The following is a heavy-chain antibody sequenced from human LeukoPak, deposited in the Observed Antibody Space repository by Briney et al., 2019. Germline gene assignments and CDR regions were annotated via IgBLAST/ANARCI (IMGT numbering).Heavy chain of an antibody. CDR1: GYTLTDLS. V-gene: IGHV1-24*01. D-gene: IGHD3-10*01. Sequence: PSVKVSGKVSGYTLTDLSMHWLRQAPGKGLGGLGGFDPEDGETIYAQKFQGRVTMTEDTSTDTAYMELSSLRSEDTAVYYCATPCYYGSGSCFDYWGQGTLVTVSS. J-gene: IGHJ4*02. CDR2: FDPEDGET. CDR3: ATPCYYGSGSCFDY.